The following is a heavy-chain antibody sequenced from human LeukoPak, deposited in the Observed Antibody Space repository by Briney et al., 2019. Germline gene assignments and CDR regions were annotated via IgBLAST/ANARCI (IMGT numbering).Heavy chain of an antibody. CDR3: ARHSSFFDYYDSSGYYYTSHFDY. J-gene: IGHJ4*02. CDR2: IYHNGNT. V-gene: IGHV4-34*01. CDR1: GGSVSDYY. D-gene: IGHD3-22*01. Sequence: SETLSLTCTISGGSVSDYYWSWIRQSPEKGLEWIGEIYHNGNTNYNPSLKSRVTISVDTSKNQFPLKLSSVTAADTAVYYCARHSSFFDYYDSSGYYYTSHFDYWGQGTLVTVSS.